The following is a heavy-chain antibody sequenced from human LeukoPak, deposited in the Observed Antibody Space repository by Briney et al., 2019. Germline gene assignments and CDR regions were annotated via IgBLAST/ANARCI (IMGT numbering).Heavy chain of an antibody. Sequence: SETLSLTCAVSGYSISIGYYWDWIRQPPGRGLEWIGSLYHSDSAYYNTSLRSRVSMSVDTSKNQFSLALSFVTAADTAVYYCARQHDSYYYYYIDVWGSGTTVTVSS. CDR3: ARQHDSYYYYYIDV. V-gene: IGHV4-38-2*01. J-gene: IGHJ6*03. CDR1: GYSISIGYY. CDR2: LYHSDSA.